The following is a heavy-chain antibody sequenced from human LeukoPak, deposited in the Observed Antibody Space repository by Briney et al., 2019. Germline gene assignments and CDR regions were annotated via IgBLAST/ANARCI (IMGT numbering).Heavy chain of an antibody. CDR3: ARGDYYDSSGYYFPDASDI. V-gene: IGHV3-33*01. Sequence: GRSLRLSCAASGFTFSSYDMHWVRQAPGKGLEWVAVIWYDGSNKYYVDSVQGRFTISRDNSKNTLYLQMSSLRAEDTAVYYCARGDYYDSSGYYFPDASDIWGQGTMVTVSS. D-gene: IGHD3-22*01. CDR2: IWYDGSNK. CDR1: GFTFSSYD. J-gene: IGHJ3*02.